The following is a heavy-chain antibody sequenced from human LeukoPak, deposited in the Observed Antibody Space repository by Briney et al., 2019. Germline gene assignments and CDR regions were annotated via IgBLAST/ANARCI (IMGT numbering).Heavy chain of an antibody. CDR2: ISGSGGST. J-gene: IGHJ4*02. CDR1: GFTFSSYA. Sequence: GGSLRLSCAASGFTFSSYAMSWVRQAPGKGLEWVSAISGSGGSTYYADSVKGRFTISRDNSKNTLYLQMNSLRDEDTAVYYCARGGSWFNPPGYWGQGTLVTVSS. CDR3: ARGGSWFNPPGY. D-gene: IGHD6-13*01. V-gene: IGHV3-23*01.